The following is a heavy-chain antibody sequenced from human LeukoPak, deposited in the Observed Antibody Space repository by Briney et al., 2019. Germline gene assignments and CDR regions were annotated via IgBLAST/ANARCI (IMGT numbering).Heavy chain of an antibody. V-gene: IGHV3-33*08. CDR2: VWYDGSKK. CDR3: ARGVGYYDSSGTIDY. CDR1: GFTFSSYG. J-gene: IGHJ4*02. Sequence: GGSLRLSCAASGFTFSSYGMHWVRQAPGKGLGWVAVVWYDGSKKYSADSVKGRITISRDDSKNTLYLQMNSLRAEDTAVYYCARGVGYYDSSGTIDYWGQGTLVTVSS. D-gene: IGHD3-22*01.